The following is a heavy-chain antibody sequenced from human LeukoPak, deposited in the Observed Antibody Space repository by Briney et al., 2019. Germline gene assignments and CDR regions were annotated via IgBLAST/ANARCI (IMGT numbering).Heavy chain of an antibody. V-gene: IGHV5-51*01. CDR2: IYPGDSDT. J-gene: IGHJ4*02. CDR1: GYSFTSQW. CDR3: ARPGYYSGGSCYHFDY. D-gene: IGHD2-15*01. Sequence: GESLKISCKGSGYSFTSQWIAWVRQMPGKGLEWMGIIYPGDSDTRYSPSFKGHVTISADRSITTAYLQWSSLKASDSAMYYCARPGYYSGGSCYHFDYWGQGTLVTVSS.